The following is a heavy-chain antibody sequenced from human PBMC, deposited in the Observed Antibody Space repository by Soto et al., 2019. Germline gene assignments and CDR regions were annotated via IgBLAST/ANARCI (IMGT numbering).Heavy chain of an antibody. V-gene: IGHV4-34*01. Sequence: SETLSLTCAVYGGSFSGYYWSWIRQPPGKGLEWIGEINHSGSTNYNPSLKSRVTISVDTSKNQFSLKLSSVTAADTAVYYCARGEAYCGGDCYAFDIWGQGTMVTVSS. CDR3: ARGEAYCGGDCYAFDI. CDR2: INHSGST. J-gene: IGHJ3*02. CDR1: GGSFSGYY. D-gene: IGHD2-21*02.